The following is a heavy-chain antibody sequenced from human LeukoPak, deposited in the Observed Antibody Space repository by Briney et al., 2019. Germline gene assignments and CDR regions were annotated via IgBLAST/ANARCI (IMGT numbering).Heavy chain of an antibody. J-gene: IGHJ6*04. V-gene: IGHV3-21*01. CDR1: GFTFSRYS. Sequence: GGSLRLSCAASGFTFSRYSMNWVRQAPGKGLEWVSSITTSSSYIYYADSVKGRFTISRDNAKNSLFLQMNSLRAEDTAVYYCAELGITMIGGVWGKGTTVTISS. D-gene: IGHD3-10*02. CDR2: ITTSSSYI. CDR3: AELGITMIGGV.